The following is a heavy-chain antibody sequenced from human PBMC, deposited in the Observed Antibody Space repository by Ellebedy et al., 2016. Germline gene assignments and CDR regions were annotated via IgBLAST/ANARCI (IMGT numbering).Heavy chain of an antibody. CDR3: ARDSRGDGMDV. J-gene: IGHJ6*02. CDR1: GYTFTSYA. Sequence: ASVKVSCKASGYTFTSYAIHWVRQAPGQRLEWMAWIHAGNGNTKYSQRFQGRVTFTRNTSARTAYMELSSLRSEDTAVYYCARDSRGDGMDVWGQGTTVTVSS. V-gene: IGHV1-3*01. CDR2: IHAGNGNT.